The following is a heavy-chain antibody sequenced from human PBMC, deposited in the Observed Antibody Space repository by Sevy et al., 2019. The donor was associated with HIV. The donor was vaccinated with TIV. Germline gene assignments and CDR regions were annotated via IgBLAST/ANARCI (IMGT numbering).Heavy chain of an antibody. CDR3: ARVPGYSSGWYDY. CDR2: IKQDGSEK. V-gene: IGHV3-7*01. CDR1: GFTFSSYW. D-gene: IGHD6-19*01. Sequence: GGSLRLSCAASGFTFSSYWMSWVRQAPGKGLEWVANIKQDGSEKYYVDSVKGRFTISRENAKNSLYLQMNSLRAEDTAVYYCARVPGYSSGWYDYWGRGTLVTVSS. J-gene: IGHJ4*02.